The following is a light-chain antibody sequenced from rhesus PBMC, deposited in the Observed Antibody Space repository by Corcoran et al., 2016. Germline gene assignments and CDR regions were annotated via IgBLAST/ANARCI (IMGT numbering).Light chain of an antibody. Sequence: EIVMTQSPATLSLSPGERATLSCRASENVSRRLAWYQQKPGQTPRSHIYDTSSRVTGIPDRFSGSWSGTEFTLTISSLEPEDVAVYFWQQESKWSYSFGQGTKVEIK. CDR2: DTS. CDR1: ENVSRR. J-gene: IGKJ2*01. CDR3: QQESKWSYS. V-gene: IGKV3-17*02.